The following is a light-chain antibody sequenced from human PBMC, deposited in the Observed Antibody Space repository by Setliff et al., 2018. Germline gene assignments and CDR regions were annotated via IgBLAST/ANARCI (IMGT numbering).Light chain of an antibody. J-gene: IGLJ3*02. CDR2: DVN. Sequence: QSALTQPASVSESPGQSITISCTGTSRDVGAHDFVSWYQQRPGKAPKLIIYDVNNRPSGVSNRSSGSKSGNTASLTISGLQAEDDADYYCSSHTTSSTWVFGGGTK. V-gene: IGLV2-14*03. CDR1: SRDVGAHDF. CDR3: SSHTTSSTWV.